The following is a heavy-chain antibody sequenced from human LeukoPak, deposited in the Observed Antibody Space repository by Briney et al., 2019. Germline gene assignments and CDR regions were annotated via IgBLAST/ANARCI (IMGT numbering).Heavy chain of an antibody. J-gene: IGHJ5*02. CDR1: GYSIDNRYY. Sequence: PSETLSLTCTVSGYSIDNRYYWGWIRQPPGKGLEWIGSISHSGSTYYTPSLKSRVTISLDTSKNQFSLRLTSVTATNTAVYYCARDAGRFDPWGQGTLVTVSS. CDR2: ISHSGST. CDR3: ARDAGRFDP. V-gene: IGHV4-38-2*02.